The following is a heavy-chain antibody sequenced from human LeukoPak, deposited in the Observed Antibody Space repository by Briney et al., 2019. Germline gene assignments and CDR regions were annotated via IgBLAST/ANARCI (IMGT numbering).Heavy chain of an antibody. CDR2: INSDGSST. Sequence: GGSLRLSCAASGFTFSSHWMHWVRQAPGKGLVWVSRINSDGSSTSYADSVKGRFTISRDNAKNTLYLQMNSLRAEDTAVYYCARATGYSYGSEFDYWGQGTLVTVSS. J-gene: IGHJ4*02. CDR1: GFTFSSHW. V-gene: IGHV3-74*01. CDR3: ARATGYSYGSEFDY. D-gene: IGHD5-18*01.